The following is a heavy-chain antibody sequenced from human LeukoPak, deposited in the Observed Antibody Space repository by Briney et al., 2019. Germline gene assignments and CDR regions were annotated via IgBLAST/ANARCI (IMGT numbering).Heavy chain of an antibody. CDR1: GFTFSSYG. D-gene: IGHD3-3*01. CDR3: AKGRDSWSNKIDY. J-gene: IGHJ4*02. CDR2: ISYHGSNK. V-gene: IGHV3-30*18. Sequence: HAGGSLRLSGAASGFTFSSYGMYWVRQAPGKGLEWVAVISYHGSNKYYADSVKGRFTIARDNTKNTLYLQMNSLRGEDTDVYDCAKGRDSWSNKIDYWGQGTLVTVSS.